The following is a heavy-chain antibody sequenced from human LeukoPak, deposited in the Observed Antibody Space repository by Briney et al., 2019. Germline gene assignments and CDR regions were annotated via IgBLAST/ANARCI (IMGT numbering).Heavy chain of an antibody. Sequence: GGSLRLSCAVSGFTFSSYGMHWVRQAPGKGLEWVAVISYDGSNKYYADSVKGRFTISRDNSKNTLYLQMNSLRAEDTAVYYCAKGKPILDYWGQGTLVTVSS. CDR2: ISYDGSNK. D-gene: IGHD3-10*01. J-gene: IGHJ4*02. CDR3: AKGKPILDY. V-gene: IGHV3-30*18. CDR1: GFTFSSYG.